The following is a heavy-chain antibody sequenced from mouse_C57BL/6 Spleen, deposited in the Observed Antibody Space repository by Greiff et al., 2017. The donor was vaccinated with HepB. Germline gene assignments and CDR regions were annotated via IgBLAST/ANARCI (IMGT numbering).Heavy chain of an antibody. V-gene: IGHV1-50*01. CDR2: IDPSDSYT. CDR1: GYTFTSYW. D-gene: IGHD1-1*01. Sequence: VQLQQSGAELVKPGASVKLSCKASGYTFTSYWMQWVKQRPGQGLEWIGEIDPSDSYTNYNQKFKGKATLTVDTSSSTAYMQLSSLTSEDSAVYYCASYGSSDVDWYFDVWGTGTTVTVSS. J-gene: IGHJ1*03. CDR3: ASYGSSDVDWYFDV.